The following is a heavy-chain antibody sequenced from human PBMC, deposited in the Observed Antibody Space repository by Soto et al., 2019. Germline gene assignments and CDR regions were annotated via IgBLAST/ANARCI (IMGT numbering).Heavy chain of an antibody. D-gene: IGHD7-27*01. V-gene: IGHV4-31*03. CDR1: GGAIDSGGYY. J-gene: IGHJ6*02. CDR2: IYYSGST. CDR3: ARVGTSYARRGLDV. Sequence: SETLSLTCNVSGGAIDSGGYYWCWIRQHPGKGLEWIGYIYYSGSTYYNPSLKSRVSISIDTSKNQFSLELISVTAADTAVYYCARVGTSYARRGLDVWGQGTTVTVSS.